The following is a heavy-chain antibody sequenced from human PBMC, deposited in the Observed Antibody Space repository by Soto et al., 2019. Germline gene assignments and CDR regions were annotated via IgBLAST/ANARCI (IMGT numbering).Heavy chain of an antibody. CDR1: GGSIRSSSYY. D-gene: IGHD3-22*01. CDR2: RYDDGST. J-gene: IGHJ4*02. V-gene: IGHV4-39*01. CDR3: ARGIYVGSSGYYLDY. Sequence: QLQLQESGPGLVKPSETLSLTCTVSGGSIRSSSYYWGWIRQPPGKGLEWIVSRYDDGSTFYNPSLKSRVTISADTSKNQFSLKLTSVTAADTAVYYCARGIYVGSSGYYLDYWGQGILVTVSS.